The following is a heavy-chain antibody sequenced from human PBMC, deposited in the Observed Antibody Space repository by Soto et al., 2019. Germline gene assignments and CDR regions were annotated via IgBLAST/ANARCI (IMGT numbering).Heavy chain of an antibody. CDR1: GFTFSTYS. V-gene: IGHV3-21*01. D-gene: IGHD2-2*02. Sequence: PGGSLRLSCVGSGFTFSTYSINWVRQAPGKGLEWVSSISSRSDIYYADSVKGRFTISRDNAKNSVSLQMNSLRSEDTAVYYCAREYTAWPLAYGLDVWGQGTTVTVSS. J-gene: IGHJ6*02. CDR2: ISSRSDI. CDR3: AREYTAWPLAYGLDV.